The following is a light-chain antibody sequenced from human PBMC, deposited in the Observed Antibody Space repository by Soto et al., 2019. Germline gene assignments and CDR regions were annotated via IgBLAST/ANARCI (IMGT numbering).Light chain of an antibody. J-gene: IGKJ4*01. V-gene: IGKV1-5*01. CDR2: EAS. CDR1: QSISSW. CDR3: QQYTNFPLT. Sequence: DIQMTQSPSTLSASVGDRVTITCRASQSISSWLAWYQQKPGKAPKLLIHEASRLESEVPARFSGSESGTEFTLTISGLHPGDFATYYGQQYTNFPLTFGGGTTVEIK.